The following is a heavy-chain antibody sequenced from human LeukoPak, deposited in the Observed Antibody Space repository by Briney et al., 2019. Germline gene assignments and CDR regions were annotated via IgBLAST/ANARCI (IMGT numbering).Heavy chain of an antibody. CDR2: ISSSGSTI. CDR1: GFTFSVYY. D-gene: IGHD6-13*01. J-gene: IGHJ1*01. CDR3: ARVRGASSPEYFQH. Sequence: SGWSLRLSCAASGFTFSVYYMSWILKAPGKGLEWVSYISSSGSTIYYADSVKGRFTISRDYAKNSLYLQMNSLRAEDTAVYYCARVRGASSPEYFQHWGQGTLVTVSS. V-gene: IGHV3-11*01.